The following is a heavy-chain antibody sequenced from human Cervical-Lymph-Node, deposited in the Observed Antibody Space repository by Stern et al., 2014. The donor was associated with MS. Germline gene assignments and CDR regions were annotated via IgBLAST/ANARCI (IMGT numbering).Heavy chain of an antibody. CDR2: ISYDGSNK. Sequence: VQLVESGGGVVQPGRSLRLSCAASGFTFSSYAMPWVRQAPGKGLEWVAVISYDGSNKYYADSVKGRFTISRDNSKNTLYLQMNSLRAEDTAVYYCARGDIQQLFDYWGQGTLVTVSS. J-gene: IGHJ4*02. D-gene: IGHD6-13*01. CDR1: GFTFSSYA. CDR3: ARGDIQQLFDY. V-gene: IGHV3-30*01.